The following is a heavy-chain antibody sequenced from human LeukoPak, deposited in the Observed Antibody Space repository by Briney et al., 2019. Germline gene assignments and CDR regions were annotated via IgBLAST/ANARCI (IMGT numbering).Heavy chain of an antibody. Sequence: PGGSLRLSCAASGFTFSSYAMRWVRQAPGKGLEWVSVISDSGGSAYYADSVKGRFTMSRDNSKNTLYLQMNSLRAEDTAVYYCAKLMTTHRRYFDYWGQGALVTVSS. D-gene: IGHD1-1*01. CDR3: AKLMTTHRRYFDY. CDR2: ISDSGGSA. V-gene: IGHV3-23*01. CDR1: GFTFSSYA. J-gene: IGHJ4*02.